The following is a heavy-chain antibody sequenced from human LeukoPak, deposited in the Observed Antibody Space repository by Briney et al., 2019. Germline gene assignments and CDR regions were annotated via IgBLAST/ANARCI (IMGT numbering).Heavy chain of an antibody. CDR1: GFTFSSYA. CDR2: ISGSGGST. J-gene: IGHJ4*02. D-gene: IGHD3-10*01. Sequence: GGSLRLSCAASGFTFSSYAMSWVRQAPGKGLEWVSAISGSGGSTYYADSVKGRFTISRDNSKNTLYLQMNSLRAEDTAIYYCAKDRLWFGELFSPYDYWGQGTLVTVSS. CDR3: AKDRLWFGELFSPYDY. V-gene: IGHV3-23*01.